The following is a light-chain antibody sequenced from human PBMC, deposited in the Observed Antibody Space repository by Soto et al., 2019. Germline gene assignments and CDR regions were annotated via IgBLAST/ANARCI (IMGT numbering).Light chain of an antibody. J-gene: IGKJ5*01. V-gene: IGKV3-20*01. CDR3: QQYGSSLIT. Sequence: EVVLTQSPATLSLAPGERATLSCRASQFLSSYLAWYQQKPGQAPRLLIYGASSRATGIPDRFSGSGSGTDFTLTISRLEPEDFAVYYCQQYGSSLITFGQGTRLEI. CDR1: QFLSSY. CDR2: GAS.